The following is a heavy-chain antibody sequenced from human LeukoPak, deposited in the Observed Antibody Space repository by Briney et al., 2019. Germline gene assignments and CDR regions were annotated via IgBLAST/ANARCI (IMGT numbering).Heavy chain of an antibody. CDR2: TRNKANSYTT. V-gene: IGHV3-72*01. Sequence: PGGSLRLSCAASGFTFDDYAMHWVRQAPGKGLEWVGRTRNKANSYTTEYAASVKGRFTISRDDSKNSLYLQMKSLKTEDTAVYYCAASYVTRIAVAGYLYYYYYGMDVWGQGTTVTVSS. CDR1: GFTFDDYA. CDR3: AASYVTRIAVAGYLYYYYYGMDV. J-gene: IGHJ6*02. D-gene: IGHD6-19*01.